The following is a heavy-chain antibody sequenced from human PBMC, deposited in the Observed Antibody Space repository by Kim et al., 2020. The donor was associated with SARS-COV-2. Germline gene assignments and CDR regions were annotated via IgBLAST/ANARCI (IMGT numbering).Heavy chain of an antibody. V-gene: IGHV1-46*01. CDR3: ARYIGGYDSLGLHG. J-gene: IGHJ4*03. Sequence: ASVKVSCKASGYTFTSYYMHWVRQAPGQGREWMGIINPSGGSTSYAQKFQGRVTMIRDTSTLTAYMELSSLRPEDTAVYNCARYIGGYDSLGLHGWGQAT. CDR2: INPSGGST. CDR1: GYTFTSYY. D-gene: IGHD5-12*01.